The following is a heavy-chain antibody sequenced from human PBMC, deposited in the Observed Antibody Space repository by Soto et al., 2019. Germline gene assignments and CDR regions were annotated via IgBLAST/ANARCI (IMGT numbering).Heavy chain of an antibody. J-gene: IGHJ6*03. CDR2: INSDGSST. Sequence: EVQLVESGGGLVQPGGSLRLSCAASGFTFSSYWMHWVRQAPGKGLVWVSRINSDGSSTSYADSVKGRCTISRDNAKKSRYLQMNSLRAEDTAVYYCARGWGGYCSGGSCYSGYYYYYYIDVWGKGTTVTVSS. CDR1: GFTFSSYW. D-gene: IGHD2-15*01. V-gene: IGHV3-74*01. CDR3: ARGWGGYCSGGSCYSGYYYYYYIDV.